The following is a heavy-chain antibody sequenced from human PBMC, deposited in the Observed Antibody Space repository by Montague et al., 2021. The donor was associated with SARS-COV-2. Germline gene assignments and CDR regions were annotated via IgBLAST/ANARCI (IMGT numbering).Heavy chain of an antibody. D-gene: IGHD2-8*01. CDR3: VRDPGMNGLDI. J-gene: IGHJ3*02. CDR2: VSTDVNEK. V-gene: IGHV3-30*04. Sequence: SRRLSCAASGFSFSSFSMHWVRQAPGKGLESLAVVSTDVNEKYYSGSVRGRFTISRDNSKNTVSLQVNSLRVEDTAVYYCVRDPGMNGLDIWGQGTRVTVSS. CDR1: GFSFSSFS.